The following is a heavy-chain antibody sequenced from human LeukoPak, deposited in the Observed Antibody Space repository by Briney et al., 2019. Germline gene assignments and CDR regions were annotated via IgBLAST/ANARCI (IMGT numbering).Heavy chain of an antibody. V-gene: IGHV3-21*01. Sequence: GGSLRLSCAASGFTFSNYGMTWVRQAPGKGLEWVSSISSSGIYIFYADSLQGRFTISRDNAKNSLYLQMNSLRAEDTAVYYCASDRIPYSSSSLKAAFDIWGQGTMVTVSS. J-gene: IGHJ3*02. CDR1: GFTFSNYG. CDR2: ISSSGIYI. CDR3: ASDRIPYSSSSLKAAFDI. D-gene: IGHD6-6*01.